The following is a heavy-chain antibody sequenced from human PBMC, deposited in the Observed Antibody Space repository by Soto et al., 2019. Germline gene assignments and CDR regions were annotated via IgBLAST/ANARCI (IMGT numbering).Heavy chain of an antibody. CDR1: GYAFSSNY. CDR3: ARGEGGPRWGSIDY. D-gene: IGHD2-21*01. J-gene: IGHJ4*02. V-gene: IGHV1-2*04. Sequence: GASVKVSCKASGYAFSSNYIHWVRQAPGQGLEWMGWINPNSGGTNYAQKFQGWVTMTRDTSISTAYMELSRLRSDDTAVYYCARGEGGPRWGSIDYWGQGTLVTVSS. CDR2: INPNSGGT.